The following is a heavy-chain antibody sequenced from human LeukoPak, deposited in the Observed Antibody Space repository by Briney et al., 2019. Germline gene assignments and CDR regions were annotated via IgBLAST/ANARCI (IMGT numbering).Heavy chain of an antibody. D-gene: IGHD3-3*01. Sequence: SETLSLTCTVSGGSISSYYWSWIRQPPGKGLEWIGYIYYSGSTNYNPSLKSRVTISVDTSKNQFSLKLSSVTAADTAVYYCATRDYDFWSGYYGFFDYWGQGTLVTVSS. V-gene: IGHV4-59*12. J-gene: IGHJ4*02. CDR3: ATRDYDFWSGYYGFFDY. CDR1: GGSISSYY. CDR2: IYYSGST.